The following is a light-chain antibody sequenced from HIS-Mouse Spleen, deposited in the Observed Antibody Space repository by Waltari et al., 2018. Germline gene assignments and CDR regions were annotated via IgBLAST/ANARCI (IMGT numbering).Light chain of an antibody. CDR2: LGS. CDR3: MQALQTPYT. J-gene: IGKJ2*01. Sequence: DIVMTQSPLSLPVTPGEPAYISCRSSQSLLHSNGYNYLDWYLQKPGQSPQLLIYLGSNRASGVTDRFSGSGSGTDFTLKISRVEAEDVGVYYCMQALQTPYTFGQGTKLEIK. CDR1: QSLLHSNGYNY. V-gene: IGKV2-28*01.